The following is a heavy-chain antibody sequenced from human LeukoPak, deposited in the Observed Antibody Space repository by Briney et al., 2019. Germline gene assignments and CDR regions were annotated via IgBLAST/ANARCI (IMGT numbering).Heavy chain of an antibody. D-gene: IGHD3-10*01. CDR1: GGSISSYY. V-gene: IGHV4-4*07. J-gene: IGHJ3*02. CDR2: IYASGST. CDR3: ARDLLLWFGELHSLDAFDI. Sequence: SETLSLTCTVSGGSISSYYWSWIRQPAGKGLEWIGRIYASGSTNYNPSLKSRVTISVDTSKNQFSLKLSSVTAADTAVYYCARDLLLWFGELHSLDAFDIWGQGTMVTVSS.